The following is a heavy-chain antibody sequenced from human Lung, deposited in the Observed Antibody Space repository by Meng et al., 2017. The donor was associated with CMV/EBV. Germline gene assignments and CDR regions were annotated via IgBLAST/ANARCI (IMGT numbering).Heavy chain of an antibody. CDR1: GFNFSSYS. V-gene: IGHV3-21*01. CDR3: ARGESEWELLSYYYYVMDV. D-gene: IGHD1-26*01. J-gene: IGHJ6*02. Sequence: ESPKIPCATPGFNFSSYSMNWVRQAPGKGLEWGSSISSSSSYIYYADSVKGRFTISRDNAKNSLYLQMNSLRAEDTAVYYCARGESEWELLSYYYYVMDVWGRGXTVTVSS. CDR2: ISSSSSYI.